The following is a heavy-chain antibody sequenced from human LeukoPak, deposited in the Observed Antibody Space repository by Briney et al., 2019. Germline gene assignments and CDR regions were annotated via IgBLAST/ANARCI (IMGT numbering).Heavy chain of an antibody. Sequence: ASVKVSCKASGGTFSSYAISWVRQAPGQGLEWMGGIIPIFGTANYAQKFQGRVTITADKSTSTASMELRSLTSDDTAVYYCARAAYTYGHEYYYYMDVWGKGTTVTISS. V-gene: IGHV1-69*06. CDR1: GGTFSSYA. CDR2: IIPIFGTA. J-gene: IGHJ6*03. D-gene: IGHD5-18*01. CDR3: ARAAYTYGHEYYYYMDV.